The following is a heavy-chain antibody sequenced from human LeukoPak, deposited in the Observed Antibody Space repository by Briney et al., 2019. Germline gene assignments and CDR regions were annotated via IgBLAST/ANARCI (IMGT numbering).Heavy chain of an antibody. V-gene: IGHV4-59*08. CDR1: VGSISNYY. CDR2: IYYSGST. Sequence: PSETLSLICTVSVGSISNYYWSWVRQPPGKGLEWIGYIYYSGSTNYNPSLKSQVTISVDTSKNQFSLKLSSVTAADTAVYYCARHSLGTDTPWTRAFDLWGQGTMVTVSS. CDR3: ARHSLGTDTPWTRAFDL. D-gene: IGHD3/OR15-3a*01. J-gene: IGHJ3*01.